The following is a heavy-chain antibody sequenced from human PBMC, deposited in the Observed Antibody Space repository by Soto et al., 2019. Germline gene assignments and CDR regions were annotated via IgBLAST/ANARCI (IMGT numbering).Heavy chain of an antibody. D-gene: IGHD4-4*01. CDR1: GVTFSSYS. CDR2: ISSSSTI. V-gene: IGHV3-48*02. CDR3: ARDPGVYSNYLRGYYYGMDV. Sequence: GGSLRLSCAASGVTFSSYSMNWVRQAPGKGLEWVSYISSSSTIYYADSVKGRFTISRDNAKNSLYLQMNSLRDEDTAVYYCARDPGVYSNYLRGYYYGMDVWGQGTTVTVSS. J-gene: IGHJ6*02.